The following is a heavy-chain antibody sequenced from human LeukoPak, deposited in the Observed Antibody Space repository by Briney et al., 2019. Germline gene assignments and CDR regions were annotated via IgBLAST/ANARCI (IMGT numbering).Heavy chain of an antibody. J-gene: IGHJ4*02. CDR2: INWNGGST. CDR1: GFTFDDYG. Sequence: GSLRLSCATSGFTFDDYGMSWVRQTPGKGLEWVSGINWNGGSTSYADSVKGRFTISRDNAKNSLYLQMKSLRGEDTALYYCARGQGIAEVSLLDYWGQGTLVTVSS. CDR3: ARGQGIAEVSLLDY. D-gene: IGHD6-13*01. V-gene: IGHV3-20*04.